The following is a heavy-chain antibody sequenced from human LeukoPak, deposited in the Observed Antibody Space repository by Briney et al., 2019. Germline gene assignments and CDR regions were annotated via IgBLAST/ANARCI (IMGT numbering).Heavy chain of an antibody. V-gene: IGHV3-9*01. CDR3: AKYKAMYSSGWYWNYGMYV. J-gene: IGHJ6*02. CDR2: ISWNSGSI. D-gene: IGHD6-19*01. Sequence: GRSLRLSCAASGFTFDDYAMHWVRQAPGKGLECVSGISWNSGSIGYADSVKGRFTISRDNAKNSLYLQMNSLRAEDTALYYCAKYKAMYSSGWYWNYGMYVWGQGATVTVSS. CDR1: GFTFDDYA.